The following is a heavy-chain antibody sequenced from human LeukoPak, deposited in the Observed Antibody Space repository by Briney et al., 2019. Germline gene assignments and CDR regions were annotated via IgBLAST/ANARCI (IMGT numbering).Heavy chain of an antibody. V-gene: IGHV4-39*02. J-gene: IGHJ4*02. CDR2: IYYSGST. CDR3: ARDSGGITIFGVVIALDY. Sequence: SETLSLTCTVSGGSISSSSYYWGWIRQPPGKGLEWIGSIYYSGSTYYNPSLKSRVTTSVDTSKNQFSLKLSSVTAADTAVYYCARDSGGITIFGVVIALDYWGQGTLVTVSS. CDR1: GGSISSSSYY. D-gene: IGHD3-3*01.